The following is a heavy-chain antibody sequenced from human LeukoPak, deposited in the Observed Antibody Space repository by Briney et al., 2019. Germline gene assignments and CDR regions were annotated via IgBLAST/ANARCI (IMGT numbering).Heavy chain of an antibody. CDR3: ARDSDYGYYYYYMDV. CDR2: ISAYNGNT. V-gene: IGHV1-18*01. J-gene: IGHJ6*03. CDR1: GYTFTSYG. Sequence: ASVKVSCKASGYTFTSYGISWVRQAPGQGLEWMGWISAYNGNTNYAQKFQGRVTMTRDTSISTAYMELSRLRSDDTAVYYCARDSDYGYYYYYMDVWGKGTTVTISS. D-gene: IGHD4-17*01.